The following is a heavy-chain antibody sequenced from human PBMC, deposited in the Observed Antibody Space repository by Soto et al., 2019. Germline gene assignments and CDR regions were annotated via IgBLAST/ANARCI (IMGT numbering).Heavy chain of an antibody. V-gene: IGHV3-23*01. CDR1: GFTFSSYA. D-gene: IGHD1-26*01. CDR2: ISDSGDNI. Sequence: GGSLRLSCAASGFTFSSYAMSWVRQAPGKGLEWVSIISDSGDNIYYADSVKGRFTISRDNSKNTLYLQMNSLRAEDTAVYYCATKWELLLSWFDPWGQGTLVTVSS. J-gene: IGHJ5*02. CDR3: ATKWELLLSWFDP.